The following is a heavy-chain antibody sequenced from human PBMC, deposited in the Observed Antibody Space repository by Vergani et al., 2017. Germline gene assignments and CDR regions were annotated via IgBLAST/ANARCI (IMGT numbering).Heavy chain of an antibody. J-gene: IGHJ6*02. CDR3: ARDGIAAASDYYYYGMDV. CDR1: GFTFSSYW. D-gene: IGHD6-13*01. Sequence: EVQLVESGGGLVQPGGSLRLSCAASGFTFSSYWMHWVRQAPGKGRVWFDRIMSVGGRPSYADSVKGRFPFSRDNAKNTLYLQMNSLRAEDTAVYYCARDGIAAASDYYYYGMDVWGQGTTVTVSS. CDR2: IMSVGGRP. V-gene: IGHV3-74*01.